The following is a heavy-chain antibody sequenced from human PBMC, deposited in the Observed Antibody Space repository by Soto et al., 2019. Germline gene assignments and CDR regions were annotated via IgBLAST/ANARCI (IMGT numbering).Heavy chain of an antibody. Sequence: RPSVKVSCKASGGTFSSYAISWVRQAPGQGLEWMGGIIPIFGTANYAQKFQGRVTITADESTSTAYMELSSLRSEDTAVYYCARGGVAVAGGIATYYYYGMDVWGQGTTVTVSS. CDR3: ARGGVAVAGGIATYYYYGMDV. CDR1: GGTFSSYA. CDR2: IIPIFGTA. D-gene: IGHD6-19*01. V-gene: IGHV1-69*13. J-gene: IGHJ6*02.